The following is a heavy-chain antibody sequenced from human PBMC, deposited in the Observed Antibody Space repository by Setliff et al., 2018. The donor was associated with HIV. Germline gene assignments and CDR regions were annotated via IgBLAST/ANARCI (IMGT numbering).Heavy chain of an antibody. CDR3: ARPLTTSYNFWGDAFAI. V-gene: IGHV4-4*08. Sequence: GSLRLSCAASGFTFSTYWMHWVRQAPGKGLEWIGSFHSSGSTSYNPSLRSRVTLSVDSSKNHFSLKLTSVTAADTAVYYCARPLTTSYNFWGDAFAIWARGQWSPSPQ. CDR1: GFTFSTYW. CDR2: FHSSGST. J-gene: IGHJ3*02. D-gene: IGHD3-3*01.